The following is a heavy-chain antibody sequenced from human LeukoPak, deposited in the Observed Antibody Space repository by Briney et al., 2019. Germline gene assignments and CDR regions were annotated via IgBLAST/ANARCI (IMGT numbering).Heavy chain of an antibody. CDR2: IYHSGST. D-gene: IGHD3-3*01. Sequence: SETLSLTCTVSDYSISSGYYWGWIRQPPGKGLEWIGSIYHSGSTYYNPSLKSRVTISVDTSKNQFSLKLSSVTAADTAVYYCARGVFGVVSSYYFDYWGQGTLVTVSS. J-gene: IGHJ4*02. CDR3: ARGVFGVVSSYYFDY. V-gene: IGHV4-38-2*02. CDR1: DYSISSGYY.